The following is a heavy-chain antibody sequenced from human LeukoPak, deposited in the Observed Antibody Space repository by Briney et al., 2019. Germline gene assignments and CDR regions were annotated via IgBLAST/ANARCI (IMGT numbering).Heavy chain of an antibody. Sequence: GGSLRLSCAASGFTFSSYSTNWVRQAPGKGLEWVSSISSSSSYIYYADSVKGRFTISRDNAKNSLYLQMNSLRAEDTAVYYCARDRYYYDSSGYLDYWGQGTLVTVSS. CDR2: ISSSSSYI. V-gene: IGHV3-21*01. D-gene: IGHD3-22*01. CDR1: GFTFSSYS. J-gene: IGHJ4*02. CDR3: ARDRYYYDSSGYLDY.